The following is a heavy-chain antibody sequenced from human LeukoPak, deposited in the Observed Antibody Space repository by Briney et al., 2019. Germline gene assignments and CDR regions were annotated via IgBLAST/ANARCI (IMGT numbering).Heavy chain of an antibody. Sequence: SVKVSRKASGGTFSSYAISWVRQAPGQGLEWMGGIIPIFGTANYAQKFQGRVTITTDESTSTAYMELSSLRSEDTAVYYCARAGARGGGTTDAFDTWGQGTMVTVSS. CDR2: IIPIFGTA. CDR1: GGTFSSYA. D-gene: IGHD1-1*01. V-gene: IGHV1-69*05. J-gene: IGHJ3*02. CDR3: ARAGARGGGTTDAFDT.